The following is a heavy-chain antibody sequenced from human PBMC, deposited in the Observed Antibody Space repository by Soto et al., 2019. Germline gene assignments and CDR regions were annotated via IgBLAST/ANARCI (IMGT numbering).Heavy chain of an antibody. CDR3: ARGHSSGWYLIDY. CDR2: ISYDGSNK. V-gene: IGHV3-30-3*01. Sequence: PGGSLRLSCAASGFTFSSCAMHWVRQAPGKGLEWVAVISYDGSNKYYADSVKGRFTISRDNSKNTLYLQMNSLRAEDTAVYYCARGHSSGWYLIDYWGQGTLVTVSS. J-gene: IGHJ4*02. CDR1: GFTFSSCA. D-gene: IGHD6-19*01.